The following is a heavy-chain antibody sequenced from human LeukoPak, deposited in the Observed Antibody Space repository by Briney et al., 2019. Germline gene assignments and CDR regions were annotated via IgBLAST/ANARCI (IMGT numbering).Heavy chain of an antibody. CDR1: EFTLSRYW. V-gene: IGHV3-7*01. CDR3: ATSDY. J-gene: IGHJ4*02. CDR2: INQDGSEK. Sequence: PGGSLRLSCAASEFTLSRYWMSWVRQAPGKGLEWAANINQDGSEKYYVDSVKGRFTISRDNAKNSLYLQMNSLRAEDTAVYYCATSDYWGQGTLVTVSS.